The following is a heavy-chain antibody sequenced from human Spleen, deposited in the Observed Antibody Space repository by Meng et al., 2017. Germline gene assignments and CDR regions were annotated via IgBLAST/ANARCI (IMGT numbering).Heavy chain of an antibody. CDR1: GGSINSRSYY. V-gene: IGHV4-39*07. CDR3: ARDEDISAAGKLFGDY. J-gene: IGHJ4*02. Sequence: GSLRLSCTVSGGSINSRSYYWGWIRQPPGKGLEWIGSMYETGSTYYNPSLKSRLTISVDTSKNQFSLKLTSMTAADTAVYYCARDEDISAAGKLFGDYWGQGTLVTVSS. D-gene: IGHD6-13*01. CDR2: MYETGST.